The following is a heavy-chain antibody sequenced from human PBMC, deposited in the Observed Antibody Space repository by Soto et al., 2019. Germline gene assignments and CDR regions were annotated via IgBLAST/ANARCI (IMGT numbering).Heavy chain of an antibody. D-gene: IGHD3-22*01. J-gene: IGHJ5*02. CDR3: ARPPLGDYYDSSGYSDP. CDR2: ISSSGSTI. CDR1: GFTFNIYV. V-gene: IGHV3-11*01. Sequence: GGSLRLSCAASGFTFNIYVMSWVRQAPGKGLEWVSYISSSGSTIYYADSVKGRFTISRDNAKNSLYLQMNSLRAEDTAVYYCARPPLGDYYDSSGYSDPWGQGTLVTVSS.